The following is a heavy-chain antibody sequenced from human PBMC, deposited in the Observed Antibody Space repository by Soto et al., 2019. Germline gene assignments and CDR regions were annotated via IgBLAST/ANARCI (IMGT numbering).Heavy chain of an antibody. D-gene: IGHD3-3*01. CDR3: ARVRGRKNYYYYYGMDV. V-gene: IGHV4-59*01. J-gene: IGHJ6*02. CDR1: GGSISSYY. Sequence: SETLSLTCTVSGGSISSYYWSWIRQPPGKGLEWIGYIYYSGGTNYNPSLKSRVTISVDTSKNQFSLKLSSVTAADTTVYYCARVRGRKNYYYYYGMDVWGQGTTVTVSS. CDR2: IYYSGGT.